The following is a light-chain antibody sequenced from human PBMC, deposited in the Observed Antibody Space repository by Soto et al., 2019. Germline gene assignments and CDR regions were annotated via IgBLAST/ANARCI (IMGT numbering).Light chain of an antibody. CDR1: SSNIGSNS. V-gene: IGLV1-44*01. CDR3: AAWDASLNAWV. J-gene: IGLJ3*02. CDR2: NSN. Sequence: QSVLTQPPSESGTPGQRVTISRSGSSSNIGSNSVSWFQQLPGTAPKLLISNSNQRPSGVPDRFSGSKSGTSASLAISGLQSEDEADYFCAAWDASLNAWVFGGGTKVTVL.